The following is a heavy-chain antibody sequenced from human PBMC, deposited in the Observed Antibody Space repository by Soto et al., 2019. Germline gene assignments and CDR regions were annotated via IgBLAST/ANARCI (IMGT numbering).Heavy chain of an antibody. CDR3: TRDRPGPQHYFDY. D-gene: IGHD6-6*01. Sequence: GGSLRLSCAASGLTFSSDWMHWVRQAPGKGLVWASRINTDGSGTSYADSVKGRFTISRDNAKNTLYLQMNSLRAEDTAMYYSTRDRPGPQHYFDYWGQGNMVTVSS. J-gene: IGHJ4*02. V-gene: IGHV3-74*01. CDR2: INTDGSGT. CDR1: GLTFSSDW.